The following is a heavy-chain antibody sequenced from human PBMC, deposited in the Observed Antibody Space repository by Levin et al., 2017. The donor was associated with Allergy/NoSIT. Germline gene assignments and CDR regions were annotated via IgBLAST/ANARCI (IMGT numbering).Heavy chain of an antibody. J-gene: IGHJ4*02. Sequence: SFQGRFTISRDNSKNTLYLQMNSLRVEDTAVYYCARKVPGWNPFDYWGQGTLVTVSS. D-gene: IGHD6-19*01. V-gene: IGHV3-23*01. CDR3: ARKVPGWNPFDY.